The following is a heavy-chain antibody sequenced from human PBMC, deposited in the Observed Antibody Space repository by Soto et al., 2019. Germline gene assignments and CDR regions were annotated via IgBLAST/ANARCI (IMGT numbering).Heavy chain of an antibody. CDR3: GGQDYGAKGYDFEN. CDR1: NGSISSRSSY. J-gene: IGHJ4*02. Sequence: QLQLQESGSGLVKPSETLSLTCIVSNGSISSRSSYWGWIRQTPGKGLEWIGSIYYIGNTYYNPSLKSRVTISIDTSKTQFSLKMNSVTAADTAVYFCGGQDYGAKGYDFENWGQGARVTVSS. V-gene: IGHV4-39*01. D-gene: IGHD4-17*01. CDR2: IYYIGNT.